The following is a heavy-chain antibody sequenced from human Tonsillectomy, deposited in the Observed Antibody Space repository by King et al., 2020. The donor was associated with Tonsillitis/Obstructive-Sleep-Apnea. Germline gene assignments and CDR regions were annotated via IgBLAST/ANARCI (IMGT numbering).Heavy chain of an antibody. V-gene: IGHV3-43*01. J-gene: IGHJ6*03. CDR2: ISWDGGST. D-gene: IGHD6-6*01. Sequence: VQLVEFGGVVVQPGGSLRLSCAASGFTFDDYTMHWVRHAPGKGLEWVSLISWDGGSTHYADSVKGRFTISRDNSKNSLYLQMNSLRTEDTALYYCAKGLSTTIAARASSMDVWGKGTTVTVSS. CDR3: AKGLSTTIAARASSMDV. CDR1: GFTFDDYT.